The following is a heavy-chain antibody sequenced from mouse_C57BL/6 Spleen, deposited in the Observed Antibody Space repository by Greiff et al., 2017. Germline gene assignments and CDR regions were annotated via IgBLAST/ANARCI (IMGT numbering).Heavy chain of an antibody. D-gene: IGHD1-1*01. Sequence: VQLQQPGAELVKPGASVKMSCKASGYTFTSYWITWVKQRPGQGLEWIGDIYPGSGSTNYNEKFKSKATLTVDTSSSTAYMQLSSLTSEDSAVYYCARGITTVAPLWYFDVWGTGTTVTVSS. J-gene: IGHJ1*03. CDR1: GYTFTSYW. CDR3: ARGITTVAPLWYFDV. CDR2: IYPGSGST. V-gene: IGHV1-55*01.